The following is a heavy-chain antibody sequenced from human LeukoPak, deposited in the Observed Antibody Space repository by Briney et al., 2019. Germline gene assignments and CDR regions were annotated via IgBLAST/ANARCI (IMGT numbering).Heavy chain of an antibody. CDR3: ARGPRDCSSTSCPFDY. D-gene: IGHD2-2*01. J-gene: IGHJ4*02. CDR1: GVSFSSFQ. Sequence: SETLSLTCTVSGVSFSSFQWSWIRQSPVKGLEWIGNIHMTGRTDYNPSLKSRVTISMDTSKNQFSLKLSSVTAADTAVYYCARGPRDCSSTSCPFDYWGQGTLVTVSS. V-gene: IGHV4-4*09. CDR2: IHMTGRT.